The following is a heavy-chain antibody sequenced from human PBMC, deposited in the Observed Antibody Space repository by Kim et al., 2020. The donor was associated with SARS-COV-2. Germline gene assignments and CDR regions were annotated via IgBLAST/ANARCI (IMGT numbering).Heavy chain of an antibody. Sequence: SETLSLTCTVSGASMADTAYYWGWIRQPPEKGLEWIGTIYYSGSTYYNSSLKSRVTISVDTSKNQFSLEVTSVTAADTAVYFCARSQGKLPAAFDVWGQG. CDR2: IYYSGST. V-gene: IGHV4-39*01. D-gene: IGHD6-6*01. CDR1: GASMADTAYY. CDR3: ARSQGKLPAAFDV. J-gene: IGHJ3*01.